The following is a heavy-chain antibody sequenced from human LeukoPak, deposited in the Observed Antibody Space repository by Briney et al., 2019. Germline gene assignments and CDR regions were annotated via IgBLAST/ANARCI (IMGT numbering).Heavy chain of an antibody. CDR3: ARDGITIFGVGP. CDR2: INHSGST. Sequence: ASETLSLTCAAYGGSFSGYYWSWIRQPPGKGLEWIGEINHSGSTNYNPSLKSRVTISVDTSKNQFSLKLSSVTAADTAVYYCARDGITIFGVGPWGQGTLVSVSS. D-gene: IGHD3-3*01. J-gene: IGHJ5*02. CDR1: GGSFSGYY. V-gene: IGHV4-34*01.